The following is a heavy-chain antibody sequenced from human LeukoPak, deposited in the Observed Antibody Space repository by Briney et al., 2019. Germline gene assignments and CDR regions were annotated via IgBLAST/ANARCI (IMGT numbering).Heavy chain of an antibody. D-gene: IGHD3-10*01. CDR3: ARSMVRGVLPY. CDR1: GFTFSNYN. V-gene: IGHV3-21*01. J-gene: IGHJ4*02. Sequence: GGSLRLSCAASGFTFSNYNMNWVRHAPGKWLEWVSSITSSSSYIYYADSVKGRFTISRDNAKNSLYLQMNSLRAEDTAVYYCARSMVRGVLPYWGQGTLVTVSS. CDR2: ITSSSSYI.